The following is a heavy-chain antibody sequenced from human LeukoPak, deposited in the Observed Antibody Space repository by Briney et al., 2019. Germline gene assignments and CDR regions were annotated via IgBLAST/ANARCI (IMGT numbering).Heavy chain of an antibody. CDR2: INPDDKSA. CDR3: ARDNYRYCSSTSCFNWFDP. CDR1: GFTFSKYW. Sequence: GGSLRLSCAASGFTFSKYWLHWLRQAPGKGLVWVSRINPDDKSASYADSVKGRFTIARDDARKTLYLQMNSLRAEDTAVYYCARDNYRYCSSTSCFNWFDPWGQGTLVTVSS. J-gene: IGHJ5*02. V-gene: IGHV3-74*01. D-gene: IGHD2-2*01.